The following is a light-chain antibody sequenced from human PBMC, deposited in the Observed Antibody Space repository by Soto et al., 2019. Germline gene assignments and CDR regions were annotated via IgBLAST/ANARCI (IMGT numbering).Light chain of an antibody. CDR3: AAWDDRLSAYV. V-gene: IGLV1-47*01. J-gene: IGLJ1*01. CDR1: IXNIGSNP. CDR2: RNN. Sequence: QSVLTQPRSASGTPGQRVTISCSGGIXNIGSNPVYWHQHLPGTAPKLLVYRNNQRPSGVPDRFSDSKSGTSAFLAISGLRSEDEADYYCAAWDDRLSAYVFGTGTKVTV.